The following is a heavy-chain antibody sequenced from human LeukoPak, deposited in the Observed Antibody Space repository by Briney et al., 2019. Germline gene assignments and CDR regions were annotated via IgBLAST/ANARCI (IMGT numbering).Heavy chain of an antibody. Sequence: SVKVSCKASGGTFSSYAISWVRQAPGQGLEWMGGIIPIFGTANYAQEFQGRVTITADESTSTAYMELSSLRSEDTAVYYCAVSSSSYPWFDPWGQGTLVTVSS. J-gene: IGHJ5*02. CDR1: GGTFSSYA. CDR3: AVSSSSYPWFDP. D-gene: IGHD6-6*01. V-gene: IGHV1-69*13. CDR2: IIPIFGTA.